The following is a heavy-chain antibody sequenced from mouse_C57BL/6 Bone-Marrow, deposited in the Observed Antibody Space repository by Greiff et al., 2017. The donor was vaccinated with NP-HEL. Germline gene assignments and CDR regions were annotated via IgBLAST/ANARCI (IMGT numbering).Heavy chain of an antibody. V-gene: IGHV1-55*01. D-gene: IGHD1-1*01. CDR2: IYPGSGST. CDR3: ARHYGSSRAWFAY. CDR1: GYTFTSYW. J-gene: IGHJ3*01. Sequence: QVQLQQPGAELVKPGASVKMSCKASGYTFTSYWITWVKQRPGQGLAWIGDIYPGSGSTNYNEKFKSKATLTVDTSSSTAYMQLSSLTSEDSAVYYCARHYGSSRAWFAYWGQGTLVTVSA.